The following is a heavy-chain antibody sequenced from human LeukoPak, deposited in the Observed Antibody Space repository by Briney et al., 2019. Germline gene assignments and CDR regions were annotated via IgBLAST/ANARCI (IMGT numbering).Heavy chain of an antibody. Sequence: ASVKVSCKASGYTFTSYAMHWVRQAPGQRLEWMGWINAGNGNTKYSQKFQGRLTITRDTSASTAYMELSSLRSEDTAVYYCARDGTYYDILTGWAHYYYYYGMDVWGKGTTVTVSS. CDR1: GYTFTSYA. CDR3: ARDGTYYDILTGWAHYYYYYGMDV. CDR2: INAGNGNT. D-gene: IGHD3-9*01. J-gene: IGHJ6*04. V-gene: IGHV1-3*01.